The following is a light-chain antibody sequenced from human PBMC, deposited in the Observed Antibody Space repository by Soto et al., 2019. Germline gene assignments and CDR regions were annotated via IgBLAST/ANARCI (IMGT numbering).Light chain of an antibody. CDR1: QSISHF. Sequence: IQMTQSPSTLSASVGCRFTITCRASQSISHFLAWYQQKPGKVPKLLIYDASNLGSGVPSRFSGSGYGTDFNLTISGLQPDDFTTYYCQQYTSYSRAFGQGTKVDIK. V-gene: IGKV1-5*01. CDR2: DAS. J-gene: IGKJ1*01. CDR3: QQYTSYSRA.